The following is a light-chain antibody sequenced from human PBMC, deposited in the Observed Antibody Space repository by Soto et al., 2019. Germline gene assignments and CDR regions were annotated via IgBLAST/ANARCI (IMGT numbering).Light chain of an antibody. CDR2: KAS. J-gene: IGKJ1*01. Sequence: DIQMTQSPSTLSASVGDRVTITCRASQTINRWLAWYQQKPGEVPKLLIYKASVLESGVPSRFSGSGSGTEFTLTISRLQPEDVATYYCQYWSFGQGTKVDIK. CDR1: QTINRW. V-gene: IGKV1-5*03. CDR3: QYWS.